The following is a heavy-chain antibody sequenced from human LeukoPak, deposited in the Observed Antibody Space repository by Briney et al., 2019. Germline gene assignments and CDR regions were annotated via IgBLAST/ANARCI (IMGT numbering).Heavy chain of an antibody. CDR1: VFTFSTYV. J-gene: IGHJ4*02. D-gene: IGHD3-3*01. CDR2: ISVGAEYI. Sequence: GGSLRLSCAASVFTFSTYVMNWFRQAPGKGLEWVSTISVGAEYIFYADSVKGRFTISRDDSINALYLQMHSLRAEDTALYYCASGPPFLKYFEYWGQGTLVTVSS. CDR3: ASGPPFLKYFEY. V-gene: IGHV3-23*01.